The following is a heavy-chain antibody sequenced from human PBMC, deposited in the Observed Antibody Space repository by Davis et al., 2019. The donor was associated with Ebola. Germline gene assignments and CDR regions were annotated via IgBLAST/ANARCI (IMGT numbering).Heavy chain of an antibody. CDR2: INPNSGGT. CDR1: GYTFTGYY. D-gene: IGHD3-22*01. J-gene: IGHJ5*02. Sequence: ASVKVSCKASGYTFTGYYMHWVRQAPGQGLEWMGRINPNSGGTNYAQKFQGRVTMTRDTSITTVYMELTRLRSDDTAVYFCARSFWYDSGAYSAWGQGTLVTVSS. CDR3: ARSFWYDSGAYSA. V-gene: IGHV1-2*06.